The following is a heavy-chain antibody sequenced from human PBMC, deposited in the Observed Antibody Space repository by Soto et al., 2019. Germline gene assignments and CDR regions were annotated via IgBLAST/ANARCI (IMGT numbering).Heavy chain of an antibody. CDR3: ARQPTDYPNWFDA. J-gene: IGHJ5*02. CDR1: GGSVTSSTSS. V-gene: IGHV4-39*01. D-gene: IGHD3-16*01. Sequence: QVQLQESGPGLVNPSETLSLTCTVSGGSVTSSTSSWAWVRQPPGKGLHWIGTIFYGHGTYYNPSLESRVTISLDTSKIQFSLELTSVTAADTAVYYCARQPTDYPNWFDAWGRGILVIVSS. CDR2: IFYGHGT.